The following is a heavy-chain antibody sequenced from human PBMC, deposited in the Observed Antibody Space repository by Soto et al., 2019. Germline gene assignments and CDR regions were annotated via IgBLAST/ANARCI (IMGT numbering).Heavy chain of an antibody. D-gene: IGHD5-12*01. CDR3: ARDGGARDGYNVGWFDP. CDR1: GGTFSSYT. J-gene: IGHJ5*02. Sequence: QVQLVQSGAEVKKPGSSVKVSCKASGGTFSSYTISWVRQAPGQGLEWMGRIIPILGIANYAQKFQGRVTITADKSXSXXYMELSSLRSEDTAVYYCARDGGARDGYNVGWFDPWGQGTLVTVSS. V-gene: IGHV1-69*08. CDR2: IIPILGIA.